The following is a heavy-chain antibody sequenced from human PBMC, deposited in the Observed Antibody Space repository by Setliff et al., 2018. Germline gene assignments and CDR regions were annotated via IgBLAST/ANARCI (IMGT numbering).Heavy chain of an antibody. CDR1: GFIFSNYW. CDR3: ARDSWGPDY. D-gene: IGHD3-16*01. CDR2: INDGGGDK. Sequence: GGSLRLSCTASGFIFSNYWITWVRQAPGKGLEWVANINDGGGDKYYVDSVKGRFTVSRDNAKNSVYLQMNNLRVEDTAVYYCARDSWGPDYWGQGTLVTVSS. V-gene: IGHV3-7*01. J-gene: IGHJ4*02.